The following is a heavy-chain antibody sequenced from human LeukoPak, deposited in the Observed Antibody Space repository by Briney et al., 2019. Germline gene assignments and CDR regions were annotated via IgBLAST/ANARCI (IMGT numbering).Heavy chain of an antibody. V-gene: IGHV3-48*03. CDR2: ISSSGSTI. CDR3: AELGITMIGGV. Sequence: GGSLRLSCGASGFTFSSYEISWVRQAPGKGLEWVSYISSSGSTIYYADSVKGRFTISRDNAKNSLYLQMNSLRAEDTAVYYCAELGITMIGGVWGKGTTVTISS. J-gene: IGHJ6*04. D-gene: IGHD3-10*02. CDR1: GFTFSSYE.